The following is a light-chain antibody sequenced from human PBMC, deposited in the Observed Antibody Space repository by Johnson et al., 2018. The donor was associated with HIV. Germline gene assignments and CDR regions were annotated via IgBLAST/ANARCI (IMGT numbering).Light chain of an antibody. CDR2: DNN. CDR3: GTWDSCLSAGV. J-gene: IGLJ1*01. V-gene: IGLV1-51*01. Sequence: QSVLTQPPSVSAAPGQKVTISCSGSSSNIGNNYVSWYQQVPGAAPKLLIYDNNKRPSGIPDRFSGSKSGTSATLGITGLQTWNEADYYCGTWDSCLSAGVFGTGTKVTVL. CDR1: SSNIGNNY.